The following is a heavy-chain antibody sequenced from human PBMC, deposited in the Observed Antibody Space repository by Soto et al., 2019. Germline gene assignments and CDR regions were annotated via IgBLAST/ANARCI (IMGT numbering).Heavy chain of an antibody. D-gene: IGHD6-6*01. V-gene: IGHV3-33*01. Sequence: GGSLRLSCAASGFTFSSYGMHWVRQAPGKGLEWVAVIWYDGSNKYYADSVKGRFTISRDNSKNTLYLQMNSLRAEDTAVYYCARDKGIAARLNYYYYGMDVWGQGTTVTVSS. CDR3: ARDKGIAARLNYYYYGMDV. CDR2: IWYDGSNK. CDR1: GFTFSSYG. J-gene: IGHJ6*02.